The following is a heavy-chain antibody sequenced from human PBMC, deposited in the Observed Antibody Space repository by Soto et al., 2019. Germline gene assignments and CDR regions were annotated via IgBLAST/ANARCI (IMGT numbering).Heavy chain of an antibody. CDR3: ARNRDGSGSYYASFDY. Sequence: SGPTLVNPTQTLTLTCTFSGFSLTTSGVGVGWVRQPPGKALEWLALIYWDDDKRYSPSLKSRLTITKDTSKNQVVLTMTNMDPVDTATYYCARNRDGSGSYYASFDYWGQGTLVTVSS. D-gene: IGHD3-10*01. CDR2: IYWDDDK. J-gene: IGHJ4*02. CDR1: GFSLTTSGVG. V-gene: IGHV2-5*02.